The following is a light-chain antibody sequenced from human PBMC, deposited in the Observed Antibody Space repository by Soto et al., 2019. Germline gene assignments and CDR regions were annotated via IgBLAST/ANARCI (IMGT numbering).Light chain of an antibody. Sequence: QSVLTQPSSLSVSPGQSITISFSGTSSDIGSYNHVACYQQFPGKSPKLMIYAVSDRPSGVSDRFSGSKSGITASLTISGLQTEDEADYYCISYTDRQSYLFGTGTKVTVL. CDR2: AVS. V-gene: IGLV2-14*03. CDR1: SSDIGSYNH. CDR3: ISYTDRQSYL. J-gene: IGLJ1*01.